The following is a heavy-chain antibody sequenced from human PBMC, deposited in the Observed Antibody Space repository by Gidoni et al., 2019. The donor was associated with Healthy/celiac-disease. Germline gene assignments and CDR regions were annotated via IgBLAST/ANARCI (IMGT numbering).Heavy chain of an antibody. V-gene: IGHV4-31*03. CDR1: GGSISSGGYY. CDR2: IYYSGST. J-gene: IGHJ4*02. CDR3: ARGRIGGYCSSTSCYTSAYFDY. D-gene: IGHD2-2*02. Sequence: QVQLQESGPGLVKPSQTLSLTCTVSGGSISSGGYYWSWIRQHPGKGLEWIGYIYYSGSTYYNPSLKSRVTISVDTSKNQFSLKLSSVTAADTAVYYCARGRIGGYCSSTSCYTSAYFDYWGQGTLVTVSS.